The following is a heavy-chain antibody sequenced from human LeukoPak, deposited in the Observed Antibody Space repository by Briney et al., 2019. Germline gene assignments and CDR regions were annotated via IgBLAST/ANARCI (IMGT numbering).Heavy chain of an antibody. J-gene: IGHJ4*02. D-gene: IGHD1-26*01. Sequence: GGSLRLSCAASGFTFSSYAMSWVRQAPGKGLEWVSAIGGSGGSTYYADSVKGRFTISRDNSKNTLYLQMNSLRAEDTAVYYCAKDHGRVSGYFDYWGQGTLVTVSS. CDR1: GFTFSSYA. CDR2: IGGSGGST. V-gene: IGHV3-23*01. CDR3: AKDHGRVSGYFDY.